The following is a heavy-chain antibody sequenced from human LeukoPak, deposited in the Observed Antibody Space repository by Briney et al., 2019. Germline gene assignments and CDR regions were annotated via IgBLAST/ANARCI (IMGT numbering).Heavy chain of an antibody. CDR2: ISYDGSNK. J-gene: IGHJ4*02. D-gene: IGHD2-2*01. V-gene: IGHV3-30-3*01. CDR3: ARDGGYCSSTSCYQRGYFDY. Sequence: GGSLRLSCAASGFTFSSYAMHWVRQAPGKGLEWVAVISYDGSNKYYADSVKGRFTISRDNSKNTLYLQMNSLRAEDTAVYYCARDGGYCSSTSCYQRGYFDYWGQGTLVTVSS. CDR1: GFTFSSYA.